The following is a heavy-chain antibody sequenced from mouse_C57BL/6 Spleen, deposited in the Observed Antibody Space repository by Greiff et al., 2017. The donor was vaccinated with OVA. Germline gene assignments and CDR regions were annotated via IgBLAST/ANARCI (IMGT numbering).Heavy chain of an antibody. J-gene: IGHJ2*01. D-gene: IGHD1-1*01. V-gene: IGHV1-64*01. CDR3: ARGDSYYFDY. Sequence: QVHVKQPGAELVKPGASVKLSCKASGYTFTSYWMHWVKQRPGQGLEWIGMIHPNSGSTNYNEKFKSKATLTVDKSSSTAYMQLSSLTSEDSAVYYCARGDSYYFDYWGQGTTLTVSS. CDR1: GYTFTSYW. CDR2: IHPNSGST.